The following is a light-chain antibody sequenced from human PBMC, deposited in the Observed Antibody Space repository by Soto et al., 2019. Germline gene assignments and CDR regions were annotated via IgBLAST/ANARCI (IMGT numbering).Light chain of an antibody. CDR1: SSDVGGYNY. CDR2: EVS. J-gene: IGLJ2*01. CDR3: SSYAGSNNLV. Sequence: QSGLTQPPSASGSLGQSVTISCTGTSSDVGGYNYVSWYQRHPGKAPKLMIYEVSKWPSGVPDRFSGSKSGNTASLTVSGLRAEDEADYYCSSYAGSNNLVFGGGTKVTVL. V-gene: IGLV2-8*01.